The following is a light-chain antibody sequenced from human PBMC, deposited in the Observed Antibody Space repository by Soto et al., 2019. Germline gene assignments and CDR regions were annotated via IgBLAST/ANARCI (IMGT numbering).Light chain of an antibody. Sequence: QSVLTQPPSVSAAPGQRVTISCSGSSSNIGNEFVSWYQQLPGTAPKLLIYDDDRRASGIPDRFSGSKSGTSATLAITGLQTGDEADYYCGTWDTSLSAGVFGGGTKVTVL. V-gene: IGLV1-51*01. J-gene: IGLJ3*02. CDR2: DDD. CDR1: SSNIGNEF. CDR3: GTWDTSLSAGV.